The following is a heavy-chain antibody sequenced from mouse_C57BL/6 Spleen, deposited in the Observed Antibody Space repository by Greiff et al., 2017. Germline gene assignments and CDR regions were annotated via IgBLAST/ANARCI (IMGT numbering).Heavy chain of an antibody. J-gene: IGHJ4*01. D-gene: IGHD1-1*01. CDR1: GYTFTSYW. CDR2: IHPSDSDT. CDR3: ARTLYDSSPYAIDY. V-gene: IGHV1-74*01. Sequence: VQLQQPGAELVKPGASVKVSCKASGYTFTSYWMHWVKQRPGQGLEWIGRIHPSDSDTNYNQKFKGKATLTVDKSSSPAYMQLSSLTSEDSAIYYCARTLYDSSPYAIDYWGQGTTFTVSS.